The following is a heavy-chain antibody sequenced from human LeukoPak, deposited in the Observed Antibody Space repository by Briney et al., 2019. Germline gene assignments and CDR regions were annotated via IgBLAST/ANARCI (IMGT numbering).Heavy chain of an antibody. J-gene: IGHJ4*02. D-gene: IGHD2/OR15-2a*01. Sequence: ASVKVSCKASGYTFTGYYMHWVRQAPGQGLEWMGWINPNTGGTNHAQKFQGRVTMTRDTSVSTAYMELSRLRSDDTALYYCARTTDPRDYFDYWGQGTLVTVSS. CDR2: INPNTGGT. CDR1: GYTFTGYY. CDR3: ARTTDPRDYFDY. V-gene: IGHV1-2*02.